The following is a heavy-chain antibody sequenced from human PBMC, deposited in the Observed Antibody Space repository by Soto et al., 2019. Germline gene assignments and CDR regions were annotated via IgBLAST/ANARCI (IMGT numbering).Heavy chain of an antibody. CDR3: VRAPREDTGYEYYFDY. CDR2: IKQDGSAK. CDR1: GFTFSSSW. D-gene: IGHD5-12*01. Sequence: EVQLVESGGGLVQPGGSLRLSCAGSGFTFSSSWMSWVRQTPDKGLEWVAKIKQDGSAKSYVDSGKGRFTISRDNARNSLSLQMDSLRAEDTAVYYCVRAPREDTGYEYYFDYWGQGTLVTVSS. V-gene: IGHV3-7*01. J-gene: IGHJ4*02.